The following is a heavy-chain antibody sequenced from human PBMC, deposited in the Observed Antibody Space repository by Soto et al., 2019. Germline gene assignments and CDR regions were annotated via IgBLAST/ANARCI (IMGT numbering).Heavy chain of an antibody. Sequence: QVQLVESGGGLVKPGGSLRLSCAASGFIFSDYYMTWIRQAPGKGLEWLSCSSNRDRSTYYADSVKDRFVVSKDNAKNSVYLQMNTLRAEDTAVYFCARAWKIEKFGVISMSKGLDVWGQGTTVTVSS. D-gene: IGHD3-3*01. J-gene: IGHJ6*02. CDR2: SSNRDRST. CDR3: ARAWKIEKFGVISMSKGLDV. CDR1: GFIFSDYY. V-gene: IGHV3-11*01.